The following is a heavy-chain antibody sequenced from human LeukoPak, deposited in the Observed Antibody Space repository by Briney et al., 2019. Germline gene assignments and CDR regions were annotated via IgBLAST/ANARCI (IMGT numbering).Heavy chain of an antibody. CDR1: GFTSSSYA. Sequence: GGSLRLSCAASGFTSSSYAMSWVRQAPGKGLEGVSSISGSGRSIYYADSVKGRFTISRDSSKNTLYLQMNSPRAEDTAVYYCAKTTAVATPPLYFQNWGQGTLVTVSS. CDR2: ISGSGRSI. V-gene: IGHV3-23*01. CDR3: AKTTAVATPPLYFQN. J-gene: IGHJ1*01. D-gene: IGHD4-23*01.